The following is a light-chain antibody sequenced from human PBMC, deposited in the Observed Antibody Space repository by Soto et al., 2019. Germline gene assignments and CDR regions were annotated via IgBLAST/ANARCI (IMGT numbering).Light chain of an antibody. CDR1: QSVTNRY. V-gene: IGKV3-20*01. J-gene: IGKJ2*01. CDR2: GIS. Sequence: ESVLTQSPGTLSLSTGASATLSCRASQSVTNRYFAWYQQRPGQAPRLLIYGISNRATGIPDRFSGSGSGTDFTLTISRLEPEDFVVYYCQQYSSLPHTFGQGTKVDIK. CDR3: QQYSSLPHT.